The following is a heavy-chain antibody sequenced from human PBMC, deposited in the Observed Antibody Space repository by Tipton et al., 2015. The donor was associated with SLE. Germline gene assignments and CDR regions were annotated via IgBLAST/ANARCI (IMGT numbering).Heavy chain of an antibody. D-gene: IGHD1-26*01. V-gene: IGHV1-8*01. J-gene: IGHJ4*02. CDR2: MNPNTGST. Sequence: QSGAEVKKPGASVKVSCKASGYTFTNYDINGVRQAPGQGLEWLGWMNPNTGSTFYAQNFQGRVTMTRDTSISTAYMELSSLRSDDTAVYFCAKRLVGASRDYFDYWGQGTLVTVSS. CDR1: GYTFTNYD. CDR3: AKRLVGASRDYFDY.